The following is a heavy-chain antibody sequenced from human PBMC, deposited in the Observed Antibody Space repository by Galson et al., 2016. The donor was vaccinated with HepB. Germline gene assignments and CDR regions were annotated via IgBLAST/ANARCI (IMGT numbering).Heavy chain of an antibody. CDR2: IGTAGDT. V-gene: IGHV3-13*01. CDR1: GLTFSRCD. Sequence: SLRLSCAASGLTFSRCDMHWVRHATGKGLEWVTAIGTAGDTYYPGSVRGRFTISRENSKNPLYLQMNSLTAGDTAVYYCARGKYDCSGGTCHYYGMDVWGKGTTVTVSS. D-gene: IGHD2-15*01. J-gene: IGHJ6*04. CDR3: ARGKYDCSGGTCHYYGMDV.